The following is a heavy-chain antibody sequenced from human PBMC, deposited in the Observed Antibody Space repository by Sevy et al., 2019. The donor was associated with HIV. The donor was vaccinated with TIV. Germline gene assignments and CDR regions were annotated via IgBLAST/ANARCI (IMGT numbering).Heavy chain of an antibody. Sequence: GGSLRLSCAASGFTFDDFAMHWVRQVPGKGLEWVSVLNWDSGSVAYADSVKGRFTISRDNAKKALFLQMNSLRAEDTALYYCAKDIGATGIAVVANWGQGIQVTVSS. V-gene: IGHV3-9*01. CDR3: AKDIGATGIAVVAN. CDR1: GFTFDDFA. J-gene: IGHJ4*02. CDR2: LNWDSGSV. D-gene: IGHD6-19*01.